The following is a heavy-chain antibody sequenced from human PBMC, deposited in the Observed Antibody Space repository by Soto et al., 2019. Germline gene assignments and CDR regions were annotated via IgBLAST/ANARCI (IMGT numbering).Heavy chain of an antibody. D-gene: IGHD2-15*01. J-gene: IGHJ4*02. CDR3: ARRGMVAPFGYFDS. CDR1: GYTFTSYG. Sequence: QVQLVQSGAEVKKPGASVKVSCKASGYTFTSYGISWVRQAPGQGLEWMGWISAYNGNTNYAQKFQGRVTMTTDTSTTTAYMELRSLKSDATAVYYCARRGMVAPFGYFDSWGQGTLVTVSS. CDR2: ISAYNGNT. V-gene: IGHV1-18*01.